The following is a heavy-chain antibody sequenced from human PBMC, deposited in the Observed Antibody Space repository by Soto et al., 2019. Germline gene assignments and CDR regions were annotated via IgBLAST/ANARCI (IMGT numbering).Heavy chain of an antibody. Sequence: SETLSLTCTVSGGSISSYYWSWIRQPPGKGLEWIGYIYYSGSTNYNPSLKSRVTISVDTSKNQFSLKLSSVTAADTAVYYCAREGSYDSSGYYRLNDALDIWGQGTMVTVSS. V-gene: IGHV4-59*01. CDR3: AREGSYDSSGYYRLNDALDI. J-gene: IGHJ3*02. CDR1: GGSISSYY. CDR2: IYYSGST. D-gene: IGHD3-22*01.